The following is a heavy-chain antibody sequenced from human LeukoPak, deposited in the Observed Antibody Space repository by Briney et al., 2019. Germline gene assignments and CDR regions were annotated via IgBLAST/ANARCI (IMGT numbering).Heavy chain of an antibody. J-gene: IGHJ5*02. V-gene: IGHV3-21*01. CDR1: GFTFSSYS. CDR3: ARDLSGYDLWET. Sequence: GGSLRLSCAASGFTFSSYSMNWVRQAPGKGLEWVSSISSSSYIYYADSVKGRFTISRDNAKNSLYLQMNSLRAEDTAVYYCARDLSGYDLWETWGQGTLVTVSS. CDR2: ISSSSYI. D-gene: IGHD5-12*01.